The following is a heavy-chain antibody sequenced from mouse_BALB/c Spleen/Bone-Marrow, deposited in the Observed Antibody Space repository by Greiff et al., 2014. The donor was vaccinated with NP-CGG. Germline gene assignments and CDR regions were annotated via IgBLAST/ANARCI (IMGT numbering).Heavy chain of an antibody. CDR2: IYPYNGGT. D-gene: IGHD2-10*02. CDR3: ARSYGNWYFDV. Sequence: EVKLMESGPELVKPGASVKISRKASGYTFTDYNMHWVKQSHGKSLEWIGYIYPYNGGTGYNQKFKSKATLTVDNSSSTAYMELRSLTSEDSAVYYCARSYGNWYFDVWGAGTTVTVSS. V-gene: IGHV1S29*02. J-gene: IGHJ1*01. CDR1: GYTFTDYN.